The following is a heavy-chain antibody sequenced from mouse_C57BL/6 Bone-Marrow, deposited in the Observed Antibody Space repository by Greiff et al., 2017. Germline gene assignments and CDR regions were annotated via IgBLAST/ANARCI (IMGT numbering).Heavy chain of an antibody. CDR1: GFNIKDDY. Sequence: EVQLQQSGAELVRPGASAKLSCTASGFNIKDDYMHWVKQRPEQGLEWIGWIDPENGDTEYASKFQGKATITADTSSNTAYLQLSSLTSEDTAVYYCTTGVSNPAWFAYWGQGTLVTVSA. J-gene: IGHJ3*01. V-gene: IGHV14-4*01. CDR3: TTGVSNPAWFAY. CDR2: IDPENGDT. D-gene: IGHD2-5*01.